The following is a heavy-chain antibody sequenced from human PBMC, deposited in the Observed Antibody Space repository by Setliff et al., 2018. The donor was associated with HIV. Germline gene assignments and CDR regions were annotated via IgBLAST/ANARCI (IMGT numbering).Heavy chain of an antibody. J-gene: IGHJ6*03. CDR1: AFTFRSYA. CDR3: AKDSSSGYYCYYLDV. Sequence: HPGGSLRLSCAASAFTFRSYAMHWVRQAPGKGLEWVAVIWYDGSKKYYGDSVKGRFTISRDKSKNTLYLQMDSLRAEDTAAYYCAKDSSSGYYCYYLDVWGKGTTVTVSS. D-gene: IGHD6-6*01. V-gene: IGHV3-33*03. CDR2: IWYDGSKK.